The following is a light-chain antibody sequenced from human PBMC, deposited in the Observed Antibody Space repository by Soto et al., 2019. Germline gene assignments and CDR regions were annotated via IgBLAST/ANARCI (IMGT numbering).Light chain of an antibody. CDR3: QQYDNLPQYT. CDR2: DAS. V-gene: IGKV1-33*01. J-gene: IGKJ2*01. CDR1: QDISNY. Sequence: DIQMTQSPSSLSASVGDRVTITCQASQDISNYLNWYQQKPGKAPKLLIYDASNLETGVPSRFSGSGSGTDFTFTISSLQPEDIATYYFQQYDNLPQYTCGQGTKLEIK.